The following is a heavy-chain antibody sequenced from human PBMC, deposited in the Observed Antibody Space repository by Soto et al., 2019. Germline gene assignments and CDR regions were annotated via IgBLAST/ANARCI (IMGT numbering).Heavy chain of an antibody. Sequence: QVQLVESGGGAVQPGRSLRLSCAASGFTFISHGMHWVRQAPGKGLEWVAVIWYDGRNKYYGESEKGRLTISRDRSEKTVYLQMNSLRAEDTAVYYCARAPDYGGNYFDYWGQGTLVTVSS. CDR2: IWYDGRNK. CDR1: GFTFISHG. V-gene: IGHV3-33*01. D-gene: IGHD4-17*01. CDR3: ARAPDYGGNYFDY. J-gene: IGHJ4*02.